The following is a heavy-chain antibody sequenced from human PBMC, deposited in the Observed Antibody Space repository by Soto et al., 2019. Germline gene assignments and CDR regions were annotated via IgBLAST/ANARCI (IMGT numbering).Heavy chain of an antibody. V-gene: IGHV3-48*02. J-gene: IGHJ6*02. CDR1: GFTFSSYS. D-gene: IGHD6-13*01. CDR3: ARRTSSWLTYGMDV. CDR2: ISSSSSTI. Sequence: EVQLVESGGGLVQPGGSLRLSCAASGFTFSSYSMNWVRQAPGKGLEWVSYISSSSSTIYYADSVKGRFTISRDNAKNSLYLQMNSLRDEDTAVYYCARRTSSWLTYGMDVWGQGTTVTVSS.